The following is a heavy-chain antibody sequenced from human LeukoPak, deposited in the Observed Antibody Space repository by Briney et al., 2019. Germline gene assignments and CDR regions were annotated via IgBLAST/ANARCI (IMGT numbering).Heavy chain of an antibody. CDR1: GFTFDDYG. V-gene: IGHV3-20*04. CDR2: INWNGGST. Sequence: PGGSLRLSCAASGFTFDDYGMSWVRQAPGKGLEWVSGINWNGGSTGYADSVKGRFTISRDNAKNSLYLQMNSLRAEDTALYYCARDRYNWNYGAQDVWGKGITVTVSS. D-gene: IGHD1-7*01. CDR3: ARDRYNWNYGAQDV. J-gene: IGHJ6*04.